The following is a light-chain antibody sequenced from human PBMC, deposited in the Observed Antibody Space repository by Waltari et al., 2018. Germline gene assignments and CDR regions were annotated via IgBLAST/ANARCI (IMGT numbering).Light chain of an antibody. J-gene: IGLJ3*02. Sequence: HSVLTQPPSVSWTPGQRVPISCSGRTSNVEARHVFWYKQLPGPAPKLLIFRDTRRRPGVPDRVSAAKSGASASLAISGLRSEDEATYHCAACDDRLNSGVFGGGTNLTVL. V-gene: IGLV1-47*01. CDR2: RDT. CDR3: AACDDRLNSGV. CDR1: TSNVEARH.